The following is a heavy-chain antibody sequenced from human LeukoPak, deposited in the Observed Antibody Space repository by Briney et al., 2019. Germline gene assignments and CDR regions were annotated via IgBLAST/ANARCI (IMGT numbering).Heavy chain of an antibody. Sequence: GGSLRLSCAASGFTFSSYWMSWVRQAPGKGLEWVANIKQDGSEKYYVDSVKGRFTISRDNAKNSLYLQMNSLRAEDTAVYYCARGGDYYHYGMDVWGQGTTVTVSS. D-gene: IGHD3-10*01. CDR1: GFTFSSYW. V-gene: IGHV3-7*01. CDR2: IKQDGSEK. CDR3: ARGGDYYHYGMDV. J-gene: IGHJ6*02.